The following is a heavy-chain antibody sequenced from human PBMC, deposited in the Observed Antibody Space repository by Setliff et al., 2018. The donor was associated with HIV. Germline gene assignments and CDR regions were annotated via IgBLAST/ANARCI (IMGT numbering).Heavy chain of an antibody. Sequence: GGSLRLSCAASGFTFSSYGMHWVRQAPGKGLEWVAFIRYDGSSKYYADSVKGRFTISRDNSKNTLYLQTNSLRAEDTAVYYCAKDRRWGYMDVWGKGTTVTVSS. V-gene: IGHV3-30*02. CDR1: GFTFSSYG. CDR2: IRYDGSSK. CDR3: AKDRRWGYMDV. D-gene: IGHD1-26*01. J-gene: IGHJ6*03.